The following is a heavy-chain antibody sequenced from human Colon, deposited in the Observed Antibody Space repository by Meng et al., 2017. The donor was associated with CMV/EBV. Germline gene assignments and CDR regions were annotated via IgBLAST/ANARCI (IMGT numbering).Heavy chain of an antibody. CDR3: VRGRKAAAGNWFDP. CDR1: GFAFTSFT. V-gene: IGHV3-23*01. J-gene: IGHJ5*02. Sequence: GGSLRLSCATSGFAFTSFTMSWVRQAPGQVLEWISSIKGDAATTFYADSMKGRFTISRDNAKNSVYLHLSNLRGDDSAVYYCVRGRKAAAGNWFDPWGQGTLVTVSS. D-gene: IGHD6-13*01. CDR2: IKGDAATT.